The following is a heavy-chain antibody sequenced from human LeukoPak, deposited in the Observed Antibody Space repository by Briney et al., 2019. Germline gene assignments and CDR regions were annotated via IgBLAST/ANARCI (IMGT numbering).Heavy chain of an antibody. J-gene: IGHJ6*04. Sequence: PGGSLRLSCAASGFTFSSYSMNWVRQAPGKGLECVSYISSSTNTIYYADSVKGRFTISRDNAKNSLYLQMNSLRAEDTAVYYCAELGITMIGGVWGKGTTVTISS. CDR1: GFTFSSYS. CDR2: ISSSTNTI. CDR3: AELGITMIGGV. D-gene: IGHD3-10*02. V-gene: IGHV3-48*01.